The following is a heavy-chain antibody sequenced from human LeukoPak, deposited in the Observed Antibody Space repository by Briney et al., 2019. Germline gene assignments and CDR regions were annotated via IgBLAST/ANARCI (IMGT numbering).Heavy chain of an antibody. Sequence: PSETLSLTCTVSGGSISSGDYYWSWIRQPPGKGLEWIGYIYYSGSTYYNPSLKSRVTISVDTSKNQFSLKLSSVTAADTAVYYCARVHADEDLYYMDVWGKGTTVTFSS. D-gene: IGHD2-8*01. V-gene: IGHV4-30-4*08. CDR1: GGSISSGDYY. CDR3: ARVHADEDLYYMDV. CDR2: IYYSGST. J-gene: IGHJ6*03.